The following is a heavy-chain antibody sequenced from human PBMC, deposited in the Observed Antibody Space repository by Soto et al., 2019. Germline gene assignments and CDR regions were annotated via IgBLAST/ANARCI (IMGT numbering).Heavy chain of an antibody. CDR3: ARDRGDYDFWSGYSSVLDI. V-gene: IGHV3-7*05. D-gene: IGHD3-3*01. J-gene: IGHJ3*02. Sequence: EVQLVESGGGLVQPGGSLRLSCAASGFTFSRYWMSWVRQAPGKGLEWVANIKQDGSEKYYVDSVKGRITISRDNAKNSLYLQMNSLRAEDTAVYYCARDRGDYDFWSGYSSVLDIWGQGTMVTVSS. CDR1: GFTFSRYW. CDR2: IKQDGSEK.